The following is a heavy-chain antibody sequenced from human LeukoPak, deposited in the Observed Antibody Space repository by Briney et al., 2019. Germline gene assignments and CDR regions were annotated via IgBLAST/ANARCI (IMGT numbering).Heavy chain of an antibody. CDR3: ARYVGHSSGSRRFDP. V-gene: IGHV3-74*01. Sequence: PGGSLRLSCAASGFTFNNYWMHWVRQAPGMGLVWVSSIRFDGGDTAYADSAKGRFTISRDNAKNTMFLQMNNLRAADTAVYYCARYVGHSSGSRRFDPWGQGTLVTVSS. J-gene: IGHJ5*02. D-gene: IGHD3-10*01. CDR1: GFTFNNYW. CDR2: IRFDGGDT.